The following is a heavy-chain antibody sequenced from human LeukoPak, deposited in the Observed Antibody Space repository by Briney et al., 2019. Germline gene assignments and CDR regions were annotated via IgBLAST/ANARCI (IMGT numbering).Heavy chain of an antibody. J-gene: IGHJ6*02. CDR3: ARVPYSGWSIGPYYYGMDV. Sequence: GASVKVSCKASGYTFTSYHMHWVRQAPGQGLEWMGKINLSGGSTTYAQKFQGRVTMTRDTSTSTVYMELSSLRSEDTAVYYCARVPYSGWSIGPYYYGMDVWGQGTTVTVSS. D-gene: IGHD6-19*01. CDR1: GYTFTSYH. V-gene: IGHV1-46*01. CDR2: INLSGGST.